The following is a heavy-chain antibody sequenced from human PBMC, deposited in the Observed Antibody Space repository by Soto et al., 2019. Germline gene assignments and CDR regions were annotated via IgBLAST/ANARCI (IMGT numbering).Heavy chain of an antibody. CDR1: GGTFSSYT. Sequence: QVQLVQSGAEVKKPGSSVKVSCKASGGTFSSYTISWVRQAPGQGLEWMGRIIPILGIANYAQKFQGRVTITADKSTSTAYMELSSLRSEDTAVYYCAREGKGSATAALADDYWGQGTLVTVSS. V-gene: IGHV1-69*08. D-gene: IGHD2-15*01. CDR2: IIPILGIA. CDR3: AREGKGSATAALADDY. J-gene: IGHJ4*02.